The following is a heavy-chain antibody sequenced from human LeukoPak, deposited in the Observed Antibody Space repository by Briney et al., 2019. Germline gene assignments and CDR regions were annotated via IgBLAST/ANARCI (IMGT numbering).Heavy chain of an antibody. Sequence: PGGSLRLSCAASGFTVSSNYMSWVRQAPGKGLEWVSVIYTGGSTYYADSVKGRFTISRDNSKNTLYLQMNSLRAEDTAVYYCAARDNGGSGYYYGYWGQGTLVTVSS. J-gene: IGHJ4*02. V-gene: IGHV3-53*01. CDR1: GFTVSSNY. CDR2: IYTGGST. D-gene: IGHD3-22*01. CDR3: AARDNGGSGYYYGY.